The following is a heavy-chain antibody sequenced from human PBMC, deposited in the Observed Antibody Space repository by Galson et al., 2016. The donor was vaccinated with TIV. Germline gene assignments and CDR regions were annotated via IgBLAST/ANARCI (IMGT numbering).Heavy chain of an antibody. CDR3: ARGLRGYPSICDV. D-gene: IGHD3-9*01. Sequence: QSGAEVKKPGESLKISCKGFGYSFPKYWIAWVRQVSGKGLESMGIIYPNDSDTRYSPSFQGQVTISGDTSIGTAYLQWSSRKASDIGIFYCARGLRGYPSICDVWGKVTMVSVSS. CDR1: GYSFPKYW. J-gene: IGHJ3*01. V-gene: IGHV5-51*01. CDR2: IYPNDSDT.